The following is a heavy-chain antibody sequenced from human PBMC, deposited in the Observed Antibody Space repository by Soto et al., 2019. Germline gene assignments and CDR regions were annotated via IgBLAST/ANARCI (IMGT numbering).Heavy chain of an antibody. Sequence: SETLSLTCTVSGFSIISIGYYWGWIRQPPGKGLEWMGSIYYGGSTYYNPSLKSRVTISVDTSNNQFSLRLSSVTAADTAVYYCARLYGYSYGHIDYWGQGTLVTVSS. D-gene: IGHD5-18*01. CDR1: GFSIISIGYY. V-gene: IGHV4-39*01. CDR2: IYYGGST. CDR3: ARLYGYSYGHIDY. J-gene: IGHJ4*02.